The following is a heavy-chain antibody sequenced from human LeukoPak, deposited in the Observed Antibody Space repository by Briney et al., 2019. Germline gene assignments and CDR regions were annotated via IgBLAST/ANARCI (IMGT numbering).Heavy chain of an antibody. V-gene: IGHV4-34*01. CDR1: GGSFSGYY. CDR3: AGSDCSSTSCRYYYYYMDV. CDR2: INHSGST. J-gene: IGHJ6*03. Sequence: SGTLSLTCAVYGGSFSGYYWSWIRQPPGKGLEWIGEINHSGSTNYNPSLKSRVTISVDTSKNQFSLKLSSVTAADTAVYYCAGSDCSSTSCRYYYYYMDVWGKGTTVTVSS. D-gene: IGHD2-2*01.